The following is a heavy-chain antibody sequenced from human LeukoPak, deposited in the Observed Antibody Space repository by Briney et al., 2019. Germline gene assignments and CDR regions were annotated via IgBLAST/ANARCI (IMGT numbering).Heavy chain of an antibody. D-gene: IGHD3-22*01. V-gene: IGHV1-2*02. CDR2: MNPNSGGT. Sequence: VASVKVSCKASGYTFTSYDINWVRQATGQGLEWMGWMNPNSGGTNYAQKFQGRVTMTRDTSISTAYMELSRLRSDDTAVYYCARHYYDSSGYRDWGQGTLVTVSS. CDR3: ARHYYDSSGYRD. CDR1: GYTFTSYD. J-gene: IGHJ4*02.